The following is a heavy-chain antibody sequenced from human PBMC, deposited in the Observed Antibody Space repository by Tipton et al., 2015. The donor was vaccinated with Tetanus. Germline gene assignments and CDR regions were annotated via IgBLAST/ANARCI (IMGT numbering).Heavy chain of an antibody. J-gene: IGHJ4*02. Sequence: QVQLVQSGAEVKKPGSSVKVSCKASGGTFSNYAISWVRQAPGQGLEWMGGIIPIFGTAKYAQKFQGRVTITADESTSTVHMELSNLRSDDTAVYYCVRDRAAAGGSDYWGQGTLVTV. V-gene: IGHV1-69*01. CDR3: VRDRAAAGGSDY. CDR1: GGTFSNYA. D-gene: IGHD6-25*01. CDR2: IIPIFGTA.